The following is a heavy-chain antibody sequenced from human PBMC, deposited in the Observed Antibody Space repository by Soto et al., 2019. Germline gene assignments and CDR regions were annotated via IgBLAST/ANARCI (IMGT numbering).Heavy chain of an antibody. D-gene: IGHD3-10*02. CDR3: ASVRGGYYYAMDV. J-gene: IGHJ6*02. CDR2: IYHSGST. Sequence: SETLSLTCAVSGGSISSSNWWSSVRQPPGKGLEWSGEIYHSGSTNYNPSLKSRVTISVDKSKNQFSLKLSSVTAADTAVYYCASVRGGYYYAMDVWGQGTTVTVSS. CDR1: GGSISSSNW. V-gene: IGHV4-4*02.